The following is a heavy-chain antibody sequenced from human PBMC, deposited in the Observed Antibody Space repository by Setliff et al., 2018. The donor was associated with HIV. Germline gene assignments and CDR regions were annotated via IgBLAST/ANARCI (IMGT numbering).Heavy chain of an antibody. D-gene: IGHD3-9*01. Sequence: ASVKVSCKISGYTLTELSIHWVRQAPGKGLEWMANFDPEDGETFYAQKFQGRVTMTRNTSISTAYMELNSLRVEDTAMYYCARDQDWAFDYWGQGTLVTVSS. CDR3: ARDQDWAFDY. CDR2: FDPEDGET. V-gene: IGHV1-24*01. CDR1: GYTLTELS. J-gene: IGHJ4*02.